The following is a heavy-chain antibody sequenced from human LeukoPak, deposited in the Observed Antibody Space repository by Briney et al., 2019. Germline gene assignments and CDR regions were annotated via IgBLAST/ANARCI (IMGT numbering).Heavy chain of an antibody. V-gene: IGHV5-51*01. CDR1: GYSFTSYW. CDR2: IYPGDSDT. Sequence: EASLKISCKGSGYSFTSYWIGWVRQMPRKGLGLMGIIYPGDSDTSYSPSFQGQVTISAAKSICTPYLQWSSLKASDPAMYYCARLGSGYDRFEPHYYYYGKDVWGQGTTVTVSS. J-gene: IGHJ6*02. CDR3: ARLGSGYDRFEPHYYYYGKDV. D-gene: IGHD5-12*01.